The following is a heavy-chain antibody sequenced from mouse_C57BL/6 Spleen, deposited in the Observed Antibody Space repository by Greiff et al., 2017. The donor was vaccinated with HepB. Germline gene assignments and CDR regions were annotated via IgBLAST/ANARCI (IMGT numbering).Heavy chain of an antibody. CDR1: GYAFSSSW. Sequence: QVQLQQSGPELVKPGASVKISCKASGYAFSSSWMNWVKQRPGKGLEWIGRIYPGDGDTNYNGKFKGKATLTADKSSSTAYMQLSSLTSEDSAVYFCARARWSHWYFDVWGTGTTVTVSS. D-gene: IGHD2-3*01. CDR2: IYPGDGDT. J-gene: IGHJ1*03. CDR3: ARARWSHWYFDV. V-gene: IGHV1-82*01.